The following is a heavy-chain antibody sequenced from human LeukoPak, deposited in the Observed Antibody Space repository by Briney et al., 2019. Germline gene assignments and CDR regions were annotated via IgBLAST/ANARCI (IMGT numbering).Heavy chain of an antibody. CDR3: ARDLLGWELHYFDY. CDR1: GFTFSSYW. D-gene: IGHD1-26*01. J-gene: IGHJ4*02. CDR2: IKQDGSEK. Sequence: GGSLRLSCAASGFTFSSYWMSWVRQAPGKGLEWVANIKQDGSEKYYVDSVKGRFSISRDNAKNSLYLQMNSLRAEDTAVYYCARDLLGWELHYFDYWGQGTLVTVSS. V-gene: IGHV3-7*01.